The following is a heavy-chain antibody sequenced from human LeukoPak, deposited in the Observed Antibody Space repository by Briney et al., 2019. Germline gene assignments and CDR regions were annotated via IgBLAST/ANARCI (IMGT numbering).Heavy chain of an antibody. V-gene: IGHV3-7*04. Sequence: GGSLRLSCAASGFTFSGYPIHWVRQAPGKGLEWVANIKQDGSKKSYVDSVKGRFTISRDNVKNSLYLQMNSLRAEDTAIYYCTRVGYIDEGIDYWGQGTLVTVSS. D-gene: IGHD5-24*01. CDR2: IKQDGSKK. CDR3: TRVGYIDEGIDY. CDR1: GFTFSGYP. J-gene: IGHJ4*02.